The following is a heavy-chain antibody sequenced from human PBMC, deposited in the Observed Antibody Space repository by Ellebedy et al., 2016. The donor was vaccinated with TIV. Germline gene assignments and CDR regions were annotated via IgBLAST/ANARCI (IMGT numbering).Heavy chain of an antibody. CDR3: AKWTVGYCSSASCYTGDY. V-gene: IGHV4-39*07. CDR1: GGSISNSDYY. J-gene: IGHJ4*02. Sequence: MPSETLSLTCTVSGGSISNSDYYWNWIRQPPGKGLEWIGSIYYSGSAYYNPSLKSRVTISVDTSKNQFSLKLNSVTAAETAVYYCAKWTVGYCSSASCYTGDYWGQGTLVTVSS. CDR2: IYYSGSA. D-gene: IGHD2-2*02.